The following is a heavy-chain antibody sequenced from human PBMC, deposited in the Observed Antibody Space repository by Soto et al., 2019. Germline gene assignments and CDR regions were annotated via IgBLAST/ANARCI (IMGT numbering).Heavy chain of an antibody. J-gene: IGHJ4*02. D-gene: IGHD2-2*01. CDR3: VRINPSRRRSQVY. CDR2: IDWDDDK. Sequence: SDPTLVNTTQTLTLTCTFSGFSLSTSGMCVSWIRQPPGKALEWLARIDWDDDKYYSTSLKTRLTISKDTSKKQVVLTMTNMDPVDTATYYCVRINPSRRRSQVYWGEVILITISS. V-gene: IGHV2-70*11. CDR1: GFSLSTSGMC.